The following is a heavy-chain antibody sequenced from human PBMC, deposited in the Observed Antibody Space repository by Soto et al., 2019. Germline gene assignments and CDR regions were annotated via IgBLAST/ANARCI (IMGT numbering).Heavy chain of an antibody. Sequence: SETLSLTCAVYGGSFRGYYCTWILQPPGKGLEWIGEINDSGVTDYNTSLRSRVTISLDTSKNQLSLKLSSVTAADTAVYYCERGRKGFSSSCYVDWGQGTLVPVSS. CDR3: ERGRKGFSSSCYVD. J-gene: IGHJ4*02. V-gene: IGHV4-34*01. CDR2: INDSGVT. D-gene: IGHD6-13*01. CDR1: GGSFRGYY.